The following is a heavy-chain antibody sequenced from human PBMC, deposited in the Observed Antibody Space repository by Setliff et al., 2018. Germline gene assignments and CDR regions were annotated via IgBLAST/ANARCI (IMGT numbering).Heavy chain of an antibody. CDR2: IYYSGST. Sequence: SETLSLTCTVSGGSISSGGYYWSWIRQHPGKGLEWIGYIYYSGSTYYNPSLKSRVTISVDTSKNQLSLKLSSVTAADTAVYYCARVSPYYYGSSGPGAFDIWGQGTMVT. CDR1: GGSISSGGYY. CDR3: ARVSPYYYGSSGPGAFDI. J-gene: IGHJ3*02. D-gene: IGHD3-22*01. V-gene: IGHV4-31*03.